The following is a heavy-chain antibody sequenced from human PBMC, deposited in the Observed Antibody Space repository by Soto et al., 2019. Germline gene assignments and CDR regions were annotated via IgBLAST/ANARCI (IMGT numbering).Heavy chain of an antibody. CDR3: AKDRSSIGYSGMDV. D-gene: IGHD3-16*01. CDR1: GFTFSQDG. CDR2: ISYDGSNK. J-gene: IGHJ6*02. V-gene: IGHV3-30*18. Sequence: PGGSLRLSCAASGFTFSQDGIHWVRQAPGKGLEWVALISYDGSNKYYADSVKGRFTISRDNSKNTLYLQMNSLRAEDPAVYYCAKDRSSIGYSGMDVWGRGTTVTVSS.